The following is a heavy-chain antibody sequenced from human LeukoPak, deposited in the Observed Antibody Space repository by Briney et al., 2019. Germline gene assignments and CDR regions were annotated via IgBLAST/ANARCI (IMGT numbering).Heavy chain of an antibody. J-gene: IGHJ4*02. Sequence: PGGSLRLSCSASGFTFSSYAMHWVRQAPGKGPEYVSAISSNGGSTYYADSVKGRFTISRDNAKNSLYLQMNSLRAEDTAVYYCAGDQTYCSGGSCYGRDYWGQGTLVTVSS. D-gene: IGHD2-15*01. CDR3: AGDQTYCSGGSCYGRDY. CDR1: GFTFSSYA. V-gene: IGHV3-64*04. CDR2: ISSNGGST.